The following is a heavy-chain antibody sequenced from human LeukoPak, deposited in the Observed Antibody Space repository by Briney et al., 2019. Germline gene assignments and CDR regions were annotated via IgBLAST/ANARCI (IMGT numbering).Heavy chain of an antibody. D-gene: IGHD1-26*01. CDR3: ARGRIVGATIDY. V-gene: IGHV4-61*02. Sequence: PSETLSLTRTVSGGSISSGSYYWSWIRQPAGKGLEWIGRIYTSGSTNYNPSLKSRVTISVDTSKNQFSLKLSSVTAADTAVYYCARGRIVGATIDYWGQGTLVTVSS. CDR1: GGSISSGSYY. J-gene: IGHJ4*02. CDR2: IYTSGST.